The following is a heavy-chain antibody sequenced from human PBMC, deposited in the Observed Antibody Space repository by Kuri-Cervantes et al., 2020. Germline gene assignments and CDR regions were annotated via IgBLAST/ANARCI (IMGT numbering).Heavy chain of an antibody. D-gene: IGHD4-17*01. V-gene: IGHV3-7*05. CDR2: IKQDGSEK. CDR3: AKDGYGDYRGGWFDP. J-gene: IGHJ5*02. Sequence: GGTLRLSCAASGFTFSSYWMSWVRQAPGKGLEWVANIKQDGSEKYYVDSVKGRFTISRDNAKNSLYLQMNSLRAEDTALYYCAKDGYGDYRGGWFDPWGQGTLVTVSS. CDR1: GFTFSSYW.